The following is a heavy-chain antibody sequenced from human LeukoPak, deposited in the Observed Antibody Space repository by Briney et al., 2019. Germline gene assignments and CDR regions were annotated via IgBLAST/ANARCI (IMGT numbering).Heavy chain of an antibody. CDR2: IKRDGSEK. D-gene: IGHD3-3*01. J-gene: IGHJ6*02. CDR1: GFTFSSYW. Sequence: PGGSLRLSCAASGFTFSSYWMSWVRQAPGKGLEWVANIKRDGSEKYYVDSVKGRFTISRDNAKNSLYLQMNSLRAEDTAVYYCARVGGLRFLEWLSLYYYYGMDVWGQGTTVTVSS. V-gene: IGHV3-7*03. CDR3: ARVGGLRFLEWLSLYYYYGMDV.